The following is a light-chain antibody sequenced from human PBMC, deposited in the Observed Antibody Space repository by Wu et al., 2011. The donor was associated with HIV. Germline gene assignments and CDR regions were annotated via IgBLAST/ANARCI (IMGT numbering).Light chain of an antibody. Sequence: DILLTQSPGTLSLSPGERATLSCRASQSVSSNLAWYQQKPGQAPRLLIYGASTRATGIPARFSGSGSGTEFTLTISSLQSEDFAVYYCQQYNNWHSFGRGPSWRS. CDR1: QSVSSN. CDR3: QQYNNWHS. V-gene: IGKV3-15*01. CDR2: GAS. J-gene: IGKJ2*03.